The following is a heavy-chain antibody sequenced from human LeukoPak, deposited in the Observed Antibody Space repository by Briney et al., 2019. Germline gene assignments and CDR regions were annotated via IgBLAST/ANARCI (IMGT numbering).Heavy chain of an antibody. CDR3: ARGQSPSFYDMDV. V-gene: IGHV3-33*01. CDR1: GFLFSNYG. D-gene: IGHD3-16*02. CDR2: IWSDGSSD. J-gene: IGHJ6*02. Sequence: PGRSLRLSCVASGFLFSNYGMHWVRQAPGMGLEWVAVIWSDGSSDRYAASVKGRFTISRDNSWNTLYLQMSGLRADDTAVYYCARGQSPSFYDMDVWGQGTTV.